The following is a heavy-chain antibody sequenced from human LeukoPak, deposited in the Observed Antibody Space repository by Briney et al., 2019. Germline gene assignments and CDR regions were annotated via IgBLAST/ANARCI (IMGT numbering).Heavy chain of an antibody. V-gene: IGHV4-4*07. CDR1: GCSISSYG. CDR2: IYTSGST. J-gene: IGHJ5*02. CDR3: AREGADSITMVRGVILTKNWFDP. D-gene: IGHD3-10*01. Sequence: PSETPSLTCTVSGCSISSYGWSWIRQPAGKGLKWIGRIYTSGSTNYNPSLKSRVTISVDTSKNQFSLKLSSVTAADTAVYYCAREGADSITMVRGVILTKNWFDPWGQGTLVTVSS.